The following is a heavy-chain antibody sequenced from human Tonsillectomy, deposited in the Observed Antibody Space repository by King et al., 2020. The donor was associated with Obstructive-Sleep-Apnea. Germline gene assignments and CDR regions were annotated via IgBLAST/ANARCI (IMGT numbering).Heavy chain of an antibody. CDR2: TYSGGT. CDR3: ARDQNY. J-gene: IGHJ4*02. V-gene: IGHV3-66*01. Sequence: VQLVESGGGLVQPGGSLRLSCAASGFTVSSNYMSWVRQAPGKGLEWDSVTYSGGTYYADSVKGRFTISGDNSKNTLYLQMNSLRVEDTAVYYCARDQNYWGQGTLVTVSS. CDR1: GFTVSSNY.